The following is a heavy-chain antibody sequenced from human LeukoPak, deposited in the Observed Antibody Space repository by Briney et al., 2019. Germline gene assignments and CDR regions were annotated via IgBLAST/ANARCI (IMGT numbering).Heavy chain of an antibody. CDR3: AKFSGSPRDYYYGMDV. Sequence: TGGSLRLSCAASGFTFSSYAMSWVRQAPGKGLEWVSAISGSGGSTYYADSVKGRFTISRDNSKNTLYLQMNSLRAEDTAVYYCAKFSGSPRDYYYGMDVWGQGTTVTVSS. J-gene: IGHJ6*02. V-gene: IGHV3-23*01. CDR2: ISGSGGST. CDR1: GFTFSSYA. D-gene: IGHD6-13*01.